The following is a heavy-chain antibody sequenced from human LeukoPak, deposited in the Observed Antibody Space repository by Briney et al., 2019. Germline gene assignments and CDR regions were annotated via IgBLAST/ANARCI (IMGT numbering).Heavy chain of an antibody. CDR3: ARDDVLLWFGESRGFDY. J-gene: IGHJ4*02. V-gene: IGHV3-30*02. CDR2: IRYDGSNK. Sequence: GGSLRLSCAASGFTFSSYGMHWVRQAPGKGLEWVAFIRYDGSNKYYADSVKGRFTISRDNSKNTLYLQMNSLRAEDTAVYYCARDDVLLWFGESRGFDYWGQGTLVTVSS. D-gene: IGHD3-10*01. CDR1: GFTFSSYG.